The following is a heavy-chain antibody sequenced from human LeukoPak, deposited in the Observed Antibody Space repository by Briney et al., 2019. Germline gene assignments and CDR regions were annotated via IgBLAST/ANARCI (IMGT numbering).Heavy chain of an antibody. D-gene: IGHD2-21*01. J-gene: IGHJ4*02. Sequence: GGSLRLSCAASGFTFSDYYMSWIRQAPGKGLEWVSYISSSGSTIYYADSVKGRFTISRDNAKNSLYLQMNSLRAEDTAVYYCARHALSSTDLFPWVFDYWGQGTLVTVSS. V-gene: IGHV3-11*01. CDR2: ISSSGSTI. CDR1: GFTFSDYY. CDR3: ARHALSSTDLFPWVFDY.